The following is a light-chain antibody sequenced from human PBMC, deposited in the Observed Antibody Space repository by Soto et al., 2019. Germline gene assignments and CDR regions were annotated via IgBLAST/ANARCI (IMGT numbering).Light chain of an antibody. CDR3: QQYHSYPWT. V-gene: IGKV3-20*01. Sequence: ENVLTQSPGTLSLSPGERATLSCRASQSVSSNYLAWYQQKPGQAPRLLIFGASTRATGIPARFSGSGSGTDFTLTISSLQPGDFATYYCQQYHSYPWTFGQGTKVDIK. CDR1: QSVSSNY. J-gene: IGKJ1*01. CDR2: GAS.